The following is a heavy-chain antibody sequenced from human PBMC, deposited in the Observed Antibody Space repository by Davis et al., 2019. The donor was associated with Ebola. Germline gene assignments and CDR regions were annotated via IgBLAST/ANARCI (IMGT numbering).Heavy chain of an antibody. Sequence: AASVKVSCKASGYTFSNYAIHWVRQAPGQRLEWMGWINAGNGNTKYAQKLQGRVTMTTDTSTSTAYMELRSLRSDDTAVYYCARALGYCSGGSCRYDAFDIWGQGTMVTVSS. CDR2: INAGNGNT. CDR1: GYTFSNYA. V-gene: IGHV1-3*01. J-gene: IGHJ3*02. CDR3: ARALGYCSGGSCRYDAFDI. D-gene: IGHD2-15*01.